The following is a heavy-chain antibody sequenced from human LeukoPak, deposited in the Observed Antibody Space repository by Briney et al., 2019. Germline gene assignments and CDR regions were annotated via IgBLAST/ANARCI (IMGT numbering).Heavy chain of an antibody. D-gene: IGHD5-18*01. CDR1: GFTFNSYA. V-gene: IGHV3-23*01. J-gene: IGHJ4*02. Sequence: GGSLRLSCAASGFTFNSYAMSWVRQAPGKGLEWVSAISGSGGSTYYADSVKGRFTISRDNSKNTLYLQMNSLRAEDTAVYYCAKGTWIQLWLMVYWGQGTLVTVSS. CDR3: AKGTWIQLWLMVY. CDR2: ISGSGGST.